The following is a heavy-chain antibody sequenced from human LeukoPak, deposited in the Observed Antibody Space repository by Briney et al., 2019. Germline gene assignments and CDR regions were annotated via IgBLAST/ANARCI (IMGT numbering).Heavy chain of an antibody. D-gene: IGHD2-2*01. Sequence: SVKVSCKASGGTFSSYAISWVRQAPGQGLEWMGGIIPIFGTANYAQKFQGRVTITTDESTSTAYMELSSLRSEDTVVYYCARVRSTSNYGARGRNWFDPWGQGTLVAVSS. CDR3: ARVRSTSNYGARGRNWFDP. J-gene: IGHJ5*02. CDR1: GGTFSSYA. V-gene: IGHV1-69*05. CDR2: IIPIFGTA.